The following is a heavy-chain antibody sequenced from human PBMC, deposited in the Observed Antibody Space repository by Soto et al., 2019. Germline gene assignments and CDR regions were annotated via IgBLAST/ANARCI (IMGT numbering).Heavy chain of an antibody. J-gene: IGHJ6*02. D-gene: IGHD6-19*01. V-gene: IGHV3-48*02. Sequence: EGSLRLSCAASGFTFSSYSMNWVRQAPGKGLEWVSYISSSSSTIYYADSVKGRFTISRDNAKNSLYLQMNSLRDEDTAVYYCARGIAVAGTFLYYYYGMDVWGQGTTVTVSS. CDR1: GFTFSSYS. CDR2: ISSSSSTI. CDR3: ARGIAVAGTFLYYYYGMDV.